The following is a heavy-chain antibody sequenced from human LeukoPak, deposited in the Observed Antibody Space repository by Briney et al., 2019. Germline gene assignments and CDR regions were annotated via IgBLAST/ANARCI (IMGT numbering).Heavy chain of an antibody. CDR1: GFTFSSYW. V-gene: IGHV3-30*18. CDR2: ISYDGSNK. CDR3: AKDAVVTEGGIDY. D-gene: IGHD2-21*02. Sequence: QSGGSLRLSCAASGFTFSSYWMSWVRQAPGKGLEWVAVISYDGSNKYCADSVKGRFTISRDNSKNTLYLQMNSLRAEDTAVYYCAKDAVVTEGGIDYWGQGTLVTVSS. J-gene: IGHJ4*02.